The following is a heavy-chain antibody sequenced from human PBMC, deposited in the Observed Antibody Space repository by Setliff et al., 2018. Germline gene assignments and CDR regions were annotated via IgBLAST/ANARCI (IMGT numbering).Heavy chain of an antibody. CDR2: TRNKALNYAT. D-gene: IGHD3-22*01. V-gene: IGHV3-72*01. J-gene: IGHJ3*02. Sequence: GGSLRLSCAASGLSFRDHFMDWVRQAPGKGLEWLGRTRNKALNYATEYAASVKGRFTISRDNAKRSLYLQMNGLRADDTGVYYCVRDDADNYDAFDNWGQGTLVTVSS. CDR1: GLSFRDHF. CDR3: VRDDADNYDAFDN.